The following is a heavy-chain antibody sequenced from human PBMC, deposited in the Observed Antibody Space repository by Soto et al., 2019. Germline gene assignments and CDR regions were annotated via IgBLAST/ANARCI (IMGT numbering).Heavy chain of an antibody. J-gene: IGHJ6*02. D-gene: IGHD4-17*01. CDR1: GYSIGSAYY. CDR3: ASPFYGDSAAYYYGMDV. V-gene: IGHV4-38-2*01. CDR2: IYHSGTT. Sequence: SETLSLTCAVSGYSIGSAYYWGWIRQPPGKGLEWIGNIYHSGTTYYNPSLESRVTISVDTSNNQFSLKLNSVTAADTAVYYCASPFYGDSAAYYYGMDVWGQGTTVTFYS.